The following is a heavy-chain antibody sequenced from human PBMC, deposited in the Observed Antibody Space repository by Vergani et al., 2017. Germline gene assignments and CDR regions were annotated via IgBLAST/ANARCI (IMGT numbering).Heavy chain of an antibody. CDR2: VSGRAGST. V-gene: IGHV3-23*01. CDR3: AKNVVLAATRYFDY. Sequence: EVQLLQSGGGLVQPGGSLRLSCAASGYTFSSYAMSWVRQAPGKGLEWFSAVSGRAGSTYYADYVKGRFTIPRDNSNNPLYLQMNSLRADDTPVYYCAKNVVLAATRYFDYWGQGTLVTVSS. CDR1: GYTFSSYA. J-gene: IGHJ4*02. D-gene: IGHD2-15*01.